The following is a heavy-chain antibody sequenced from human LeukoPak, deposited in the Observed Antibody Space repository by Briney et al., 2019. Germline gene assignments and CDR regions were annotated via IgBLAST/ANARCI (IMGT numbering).Heavy chain of an antibody. CDR2: ISYDGSNK. Sequence: PGGSLRLSCAASGFTFSSYSMNWVRQAPGKGLEWVAVISYDGSNKYYADSVKGRFTISRDNSKNTLYLQMNSLRAEDTAVYYCAKPRYSGSYWGAFDIWGQGTMVTVSS. V-gene: IGHV3-30*18. J-gene: IGHJ3*02. CDR1: GFTFSSYS. D-gene: IGHD1-26*01. CDR3: AKPRYSGSYWGAFDI.